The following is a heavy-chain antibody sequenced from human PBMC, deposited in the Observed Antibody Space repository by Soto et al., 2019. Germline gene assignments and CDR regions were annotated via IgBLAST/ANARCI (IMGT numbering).Heavy chain of an antibody. CDR2: IDGSGGTT. V-gene: IGHV3-23*01. CDR1: GFTFRSYW. J-gene: IGHJ5*02. Sequence: PGGSLRLSCAASGFTFRSYWMHWVRQAPGKGLEWVSTIDGSGGTTYYADSVKGRFTISRDNSINTVFLQMNSLRADDTALYFCAKNSGWFNTWGQGALVTV. D-gene: IGHD3-10*01. CDR3: AKNSGWFNT.